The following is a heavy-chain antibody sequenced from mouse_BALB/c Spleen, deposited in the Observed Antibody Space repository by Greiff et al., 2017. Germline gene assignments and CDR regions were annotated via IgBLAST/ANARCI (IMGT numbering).Heavy chain of an antibody. J-gene: IGHJ3*01. D-gene: IGHD1-1*02. V-gene: IGHV5-12-2*01. Sequence: EVLLVESGGGLVQPGGSLKLSCAASGFTFSSYTMSWVRQTPEKRLEWVAYISNGGGSTYYPDTVKGRITISRDNAKNTLYLQMSSLTSEDTAMYCCAGHGSCGWFAYWGQGTLVTVSA. CDR2: ISNGGGST. CDR3: AGHGSCGWFAY. CDR1: GFTFSSYT.